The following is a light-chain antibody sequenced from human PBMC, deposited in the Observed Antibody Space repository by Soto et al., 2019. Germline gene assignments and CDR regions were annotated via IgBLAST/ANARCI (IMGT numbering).Light chain of an antibody. CDR2: EGS. CDR3: CSYAGSSTPYV. J-gene: IGLJ1*01. Sequence: LTQPASVSGSPGQSITISCTGTSSDVGSYNLVSWYQQHPGKAPKLMIYEGSKRPSGVSNRFSGSKSGNTASLTISGLQAEDEADYYCCSYAGSSTPYVFGTGTKATVL. CDR1: SSDVGSYNL. V-gene: IGLV2-23*01.